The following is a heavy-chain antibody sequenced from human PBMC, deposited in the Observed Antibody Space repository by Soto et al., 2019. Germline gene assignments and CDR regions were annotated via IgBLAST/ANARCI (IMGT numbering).Heavy chain of an antibody. CDR1: CGSISSGDYY. CDR3: ARAFGYCSSTSCYISKGNWFDP. V-gene: IGHV4-30-4*01. Sequence: SETLSLTCTVSCGSISSGDYYWSWIRQPPGKGLEWIGYIYYSGSTYYNPSLKSRVTISVDTSKNQFSLKLSSVTAADTAVYYCARAFGYCSSTSCYISKGNWFDPWGQGTLVTVPQ. J-gene: IGHJ5*02. D-gene: IGHD2-2*02. CDR2: IYYSGST.